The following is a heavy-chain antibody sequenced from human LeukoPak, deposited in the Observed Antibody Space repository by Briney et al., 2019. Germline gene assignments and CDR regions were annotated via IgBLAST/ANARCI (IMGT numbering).Heavy chain of an antibody. CDR1: GYTFTSYG. CDR2: ISAYNGNT. V-gene: IGHV1-18*01. D-gene: IGHD6-13*01. J-gene: IGHJ5*02. CDR3: ARGHRIAAAGLNWFDP. Sequence: ASVKVSCKASGYTFTSYGTSWVRQAPGQGLEWMGWISAYNGNTNYAQKLQGRVTMTTDTSTSTAYMELRSLRSDDTAVYYCARGHRIAAAGLNWFDPWGQGTLVTVSS.